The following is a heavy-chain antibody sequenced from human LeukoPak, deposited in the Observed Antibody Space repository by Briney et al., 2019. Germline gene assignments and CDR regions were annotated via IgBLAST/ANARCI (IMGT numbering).Heavy chain of an antibody. J-gene: IGHJ4*02. D-gene: IGHD1-26*01. V-gene: IGHV3-48*04. CDR3: AREIVGAIKSYFDY. CDR1: GFTFSSYS. CDR2: ISSSSSTI. Sequence: PGGSLRLSCAASGFTFSSYSMNWVRQAPGKGLEWVSYISSSSSTIYYADSVKGRFTISRDNAENSLYLQMNSLRAEDTAVYYCAREIVGAIKSYFDYWGQGTLVTASS.